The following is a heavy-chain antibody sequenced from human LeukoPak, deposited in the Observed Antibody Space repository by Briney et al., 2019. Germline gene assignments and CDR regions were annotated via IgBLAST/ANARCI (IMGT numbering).Heavy chain of an antibody. D-gene: IGHD4-17*01. CDR3: AKGAGYGDLGYFYYMDV. CDR1: GFTFSTYG. V-gene: IGHV3-30*02. Sequence: GGSLRLSCAASGFTFSTYGMHWVRQAPGKGLEWVAFVRYDGSDKYYVDSVKGRFTISRDNSRNTLYLQMNSLGAEDTAVYYCAKGAGYGDLGYFYYMDVWGKGTTVTVSS. CDR2: VRYDGSDK. J-gene: IGHJ6*03.